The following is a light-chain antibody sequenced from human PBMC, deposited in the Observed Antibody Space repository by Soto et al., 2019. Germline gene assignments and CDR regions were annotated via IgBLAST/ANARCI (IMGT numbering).Light chain of an antibody. CDR1: NSNIGSNT. J-gene: IGLJ2*01. CDR2: SNN. CDR3: AAWDDSLNGVL. V-gene: IGLV1-44*01. Sequence: QSVLTQPPSASGTPGQRVTISCSGSNSNIGSNTVNWYQQLPGTAPKLLFYSNNQRPSGVPDRFSGSKSGTSASLAISGLQSEDEADYYCAAWDDSLNGVLFGGGTKLTVL.